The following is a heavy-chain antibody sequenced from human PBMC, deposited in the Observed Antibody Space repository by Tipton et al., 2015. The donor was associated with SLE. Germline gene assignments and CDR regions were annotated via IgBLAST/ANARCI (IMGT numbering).Heavy chain of an antibody. CDR2: LYYGRTT. V-gene: IGHV4-39*01. J-gene: IGHJ6*03. Sequence: TLSLTCTVSGGSISSSTHYWAWFRQPAGKGLEWIGTLYYGRTTYYNASLESRSTISVDTSENRFSLDLKSMTAADTAVYFCARGVIPALGLSYYYYQDVWGAGTAVSVSS. CDR1: GGSISSSTHY. CDR3: ARGVIPALGLSYYYYQDV. D-gene: IGHD3-10*01.